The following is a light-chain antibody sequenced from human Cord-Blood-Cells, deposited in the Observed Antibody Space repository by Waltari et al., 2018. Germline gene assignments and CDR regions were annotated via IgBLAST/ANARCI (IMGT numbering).Light chain of an antibody. J-gene: IGKJ2*01. CDR2: AAS. Sequence: IQMTQSPSSLSASVGDRVTITCRASQSISSYLNWYQQKPGKAPKLLIYAASSWQSGVPSRFSGSGSGTDFTLTISSLQPEDFATYYCQQSYSTPRTFGQGTKLEIK. CDR3: QQSYSTPRT. CDR1: QSISSY. V-gene: IGKV1-39*01.